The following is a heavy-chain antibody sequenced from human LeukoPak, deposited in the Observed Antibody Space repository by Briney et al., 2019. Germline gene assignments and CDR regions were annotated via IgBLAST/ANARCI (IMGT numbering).Heavy chain of an antibody. J-gene: IGHJ4*02. CDR2: INAGNGNT. CDR1: GYTFTSYA. CDR3: ARDPGQYYDILTGYYTPYYFDY. D-gene: IGHD3-9*01. V-gene: IGHV1-3*01. Sequence: ASVKVSCKASGYTFTSYAMHWVRQAPGQRLEWMGWINAGNGNTKYSQKLQGRVTMTTDTSTSTAYMELRSLRSDDTAVYYCARDPGQYYDILTGYYTPYYFDYWGQGTLVTVSS.